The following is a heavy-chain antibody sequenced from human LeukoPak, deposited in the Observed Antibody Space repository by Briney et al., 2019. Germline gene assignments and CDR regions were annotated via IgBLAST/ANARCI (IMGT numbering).Heavy chain of an antibody. Sequence: GSLRLSCAASGFRVRGFTMTWVRQGPGEGPEWVSAIGGRGGSTYYADSLGGRFTISRDNSKDMVYLQMNSLKVEDTATYYCGKEGGAWGQGTKVTVSS. CDR2: IGGRGGST. D-gene: IGHD3-16*01. CDR3: GKEGGA. V-gene: IGHV3-23*01. CDR1: GFRVRGFT. J-gene: IGHJ5*02.